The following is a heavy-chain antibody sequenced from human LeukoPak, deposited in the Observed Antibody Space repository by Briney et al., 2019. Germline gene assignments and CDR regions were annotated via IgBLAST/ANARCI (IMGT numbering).Heavy chain of an antibody. CDR2: ISSSSSYI. Sequence: PGGSLRLSCAASGFTFSSYSMNGARQAPGKGLEWVSSISSSSSYIYYADSVKGRFTISRDNAKNSLYLQMNSLRAEDTAVYYCARPRRATVTTPLDYWGQGTLVTVSS. J-gene: IGHJ4*02. D-gene: IGHD4-17*01. CDR3: ARPRRATVTTPLDY. CDR1: GFTFSSYS. V-gene: IGHV3-21*01.